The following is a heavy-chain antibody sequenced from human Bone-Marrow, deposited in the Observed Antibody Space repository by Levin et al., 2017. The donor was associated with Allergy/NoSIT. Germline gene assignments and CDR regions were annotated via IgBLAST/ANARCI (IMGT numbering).Heavy chain of an antibody. V-gene: IGHV5-51*01. CDR1: GYIFTSYW. D-gene: IGHD3-10*01. Sequence: GGSLRLSCKGSGYIFTSYWIGWVRQMPGKGLEWLGIIYPGDSDTRYSPSFQGQVTISADKSISTAYLQWSSLKASDTAMYYCASRGSGSYYILNGDAFDIWGQGTMVTVSS. CDR2: IYPGDSDT. J-gene: IGHJ3*02. CDR3: ASRGSGSYYILNGDAFDI.